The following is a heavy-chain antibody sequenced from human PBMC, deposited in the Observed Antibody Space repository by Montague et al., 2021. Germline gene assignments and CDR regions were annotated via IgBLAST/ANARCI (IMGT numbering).Heavy chain of an antibody. D-gene: IGHD1-26*01. CDR1: GDSMNTYK. V-gene: IGHV4-59*01. J-gene: IGHJ3*01. Sequence: SETLSLTCTVSGDSMNTYKWNWIRQPPGKGPEWIGYIYSSGNTNYNPSLKSRVTISVDTSRNQFSLEVSSVTAADTAMYYCAREWSAFDFWGHGIMVTVSS. CDR3: AREWSAFDF. CDR2: IYSSGNT.